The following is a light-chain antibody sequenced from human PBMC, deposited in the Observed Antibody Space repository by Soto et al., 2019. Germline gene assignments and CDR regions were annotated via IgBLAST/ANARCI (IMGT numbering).Light chain of an antibody. CDR3: QQYGSSRT. CDR1: QSASSSY. CDR2: GAS. J-gene: IGKJ1*01. V-gene: IGKV3-20*01. Sequence: EIVLTQSPGTLSLSPGERATLSCRASQSASSSYLAWYQQKPGQAPRLLIYGASSRATGIPDRFSGSGSGTDFTLTISRLEPEECAVYYCQQYGSSRTFGHGTKVEI.